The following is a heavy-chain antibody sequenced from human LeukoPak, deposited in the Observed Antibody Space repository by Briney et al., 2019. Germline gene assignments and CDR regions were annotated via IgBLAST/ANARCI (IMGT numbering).Heavy chain of an antibody. Sequence: SETLSLTCTVSGGSISSSSYYWGWIRQPPGKGLEWIGSIYYRGSTYYNPSLKSRVTISVDTSKNQFSLKLSSVTAADTAVYYCARRPAVPAMVTSWGQGTLVTVSS. CDR2: IYYRGST. CDR3: ARRPAVPAMVTS. D-gene: IGHD5-18*01. CDR1: GGSISSSSYY. V-gene: IGHV4-39*01. J-gene: IGHJ5*02.